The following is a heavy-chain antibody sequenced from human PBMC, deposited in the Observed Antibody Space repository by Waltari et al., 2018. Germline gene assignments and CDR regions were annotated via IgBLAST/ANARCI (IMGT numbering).Heavy chain of an antibody. CDR3: ARDTLRYYDSSGSSSLD. Sequence: RQAPGQGLEWMGWISAYNGNTNYAQKLQGRVTMTTDTSTSTAYMELRSLRSDDTAVYYCARDTLRYYDSSGSSSLDWGQGTLVTVSS. J-gene: IGHJ4*02. D-gene: IGHD3-22*01. CDR2: ISAYNGNT. V-gene: IGHV1-18*01.